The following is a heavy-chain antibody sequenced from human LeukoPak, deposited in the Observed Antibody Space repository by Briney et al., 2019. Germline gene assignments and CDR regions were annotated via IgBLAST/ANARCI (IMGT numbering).Heavy chain of an antibody. J-gene: IGHJ3*02. D-gene: IGHD2-21*02. V-gene: IGHV1-46*01. Sequence: ASVKVSCKASGYTFTNYYMHWVRQAPGQGLEWMGVINPSGGSTTYAQNFQGRVTMTRDTSTTTVYMEVSSLRSEDTAVYFCARDGSGGDCYLDVFDIWGQGTLVTVSS. CDR3: ARDGSGGDCYLDVFDI. CDR1: GYTFTNYY. CDR2: INPSGGST.